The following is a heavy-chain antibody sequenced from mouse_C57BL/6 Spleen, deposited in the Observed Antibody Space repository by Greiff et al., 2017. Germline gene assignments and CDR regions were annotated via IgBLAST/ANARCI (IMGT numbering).Heavy chain of an antibody. CDR1: GFTFSDYG. J-gene: IGHJ4*01. CDR3: ARIDGYYVDYAMDY. Sequence: EVQRVESGGGLVKPGGSLKLSCAASGFTFSDYGMHWVRQAPEKGLEWVAYISSGSSTIYYADTVKGRFTISRDNAKNTLFLQMTSLGSEDTAMYYCARIDGYYVDYAMDYWGQGTSVTVSS. CDR2: ISSGSSTI. D-gene: IGHD2-3*01. V-gene: IGHV5-17*01.